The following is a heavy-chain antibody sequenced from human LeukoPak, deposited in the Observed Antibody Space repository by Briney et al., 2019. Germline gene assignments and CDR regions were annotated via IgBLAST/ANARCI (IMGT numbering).Heavy chain of an antibody. V-gene: IGHV1-18*01. CDR3: ARVGIVGATTLGDYYYYYMDV. CDR1: GYTFTSYG. J-gene: IGHJ6*03. Sequence: GASVKVSCKASGYTFTSYGISWVRQAPGQGLEWMGWISAYNGNTNYAQKLQGRVTMTTDTSTSTAYMELRSLRSDDTAVYYCARVGIVGATTLGDYYYYYMDVWGKGTTATVSS. D-gene: IGHD1-26*01. CDR2: ISAYNGNT.